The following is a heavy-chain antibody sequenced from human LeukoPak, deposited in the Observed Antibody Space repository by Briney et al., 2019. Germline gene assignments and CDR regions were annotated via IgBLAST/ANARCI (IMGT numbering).Heavy chain of an antibody. D-gene: IGHD3-10*01. CDR1: GGSISSGDYY. J-gene: IGHJ4*02. CDR2: IYYSGST. V-gene: IGHV4-30-4*08. CDR3: ARVPLMVRGPNGGVY. Sequence: SQTLSLTCTVSGGSISSGDYYWSWIRQPPGKGLEWIGYIYYSGSTYYNPSLKSRVTISVDTSKNQFSLKLSSVTAADTAVYYCARVPLMVRGPNGGVYWGQGTLVTVSS.